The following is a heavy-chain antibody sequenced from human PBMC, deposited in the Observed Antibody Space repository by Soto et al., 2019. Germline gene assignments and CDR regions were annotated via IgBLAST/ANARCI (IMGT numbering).Heavy chain of an antibody. Sequence: LSLTCTVSGGSITSAGSFWSWIRQHPGKGPEWIAFIGYSGATSYNPSLASRVTISVDTSKSQFSLNLRSVNAADTAVYYCARGGASSKWFAPWGQGTLVTVSS. D-gene: IGHD2-15*01. CDR3: ARGGASSKWFAP. CDR1: GGSITSAGSF. J-gene: IGHJ5*02. CDR2: IGYSGAT. V-gene: IGHV4-31*03.